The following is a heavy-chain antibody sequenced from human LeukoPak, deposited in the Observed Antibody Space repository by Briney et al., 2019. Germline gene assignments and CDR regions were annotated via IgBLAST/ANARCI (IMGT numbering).Heavy chain of an antibody. D-gene: IGHD3-9*01. V-gene: IGHV4-31*03. Sequence: PSETLSLTCTVSDYSVGSGYYWASIRQHPGKGLEWIGYIYYSGSTYYNPSLKSRVTISVDTSKNQFSLKLSSVTAADTAVYYCARAQRDYDILTGFSFDYWGQGTLVTVSS. J-gene: IGHJ4*02. CDR1: DYSVGSGYY. CDR3: ARAQRDYDILTGFSFDY. CDR2: IYYSGST.